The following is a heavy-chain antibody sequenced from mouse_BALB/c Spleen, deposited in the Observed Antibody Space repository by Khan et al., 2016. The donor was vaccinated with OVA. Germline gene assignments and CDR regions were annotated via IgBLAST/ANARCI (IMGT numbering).Heavy chain of an antibody. J-gene: IGHJ3*01. CDR2: VSTGGSYT. CDR3: TRLAYYYDSGGFAY. CDR1: GFTFSTYG. D-gene: IGHD1-1*01. Sequence: EVQLKESGGDLVKPGGSLKLSCAASGFTFSTYGMSWVRQTPDKRLEWVATVSTGGSYTYYPDSVKGRFTISRDNAKNTLYLQMSGLKSEDTAMFYGTRLAYYYDSGGFAYWGQGTLVTVSA. V-gene: IGHV5-6*01.